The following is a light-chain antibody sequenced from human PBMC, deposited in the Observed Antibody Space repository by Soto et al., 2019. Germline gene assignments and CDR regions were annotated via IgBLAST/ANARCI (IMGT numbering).Light chain of an antibody. CDR3: QQYSNYWT. J-gene: IGKJ1*01. V-gene: IGKV1-5*03. CDR1: QSISSW. CDR2: KAS. Sequence: DTQMTQSPSTLSASRWDRVTIICRASQSISSWLAWYQQKPGKAPRLLIYKASNLESGVPSRFSGSGSGTEFTLTISSLQPDDFATYCCQQYSNYWTFGQGTKVDIK.